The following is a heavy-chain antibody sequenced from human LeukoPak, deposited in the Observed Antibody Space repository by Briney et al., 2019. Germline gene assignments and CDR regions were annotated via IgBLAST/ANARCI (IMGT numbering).Heavy chain of an antibody. D-gene: IGHD2-2*01. CDR2: ISGSGGST. Sequence: PGGSLRLSCAASGFTFSSYAMSWVRQAPGKGLEWVSAISGSGGSTYYADSVKGRFTISRDNSKNTLYLQMNSLRAEDTAVYYCAKDAPPYCSSTRCPALGKIDRGGYFDYWGQGTLVTVSS. V-gene: IGHV3-23*01. CDR1: GFTFSSYA. CDR3: AKDAPPYCSSTRCPALGKIDRGGYFDY. J-gene: IGHJ4*02.